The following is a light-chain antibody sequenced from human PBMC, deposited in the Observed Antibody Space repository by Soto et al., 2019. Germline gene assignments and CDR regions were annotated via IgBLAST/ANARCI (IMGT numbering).Light chain of an antibody. V-gene: IGLV2-8*01. CDR3: SSYAGSNSPVV. CDR2: EVS. Sequence: QSVLTQPPSASGSPGQSVTISCTGTSSDVGGYNYVSWYQQHPGKAPKLMIYEVSNRPSGVPDRFSGSKSGNTVSLTVSGLQAEDEADYYCSSYAGSNSPVVFGGGTKLTVL. CDR1: SSDVGGYNY. J-gene: IGLJ2*01.